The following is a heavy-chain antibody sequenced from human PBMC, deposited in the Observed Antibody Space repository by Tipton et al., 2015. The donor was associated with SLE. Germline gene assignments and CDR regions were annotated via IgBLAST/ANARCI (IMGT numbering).Heavy chain of an antibody. Sequence: TLSLTCNVSGVSISSSYWTWIRPPAGKGLEWIGRIHTSGNINYNPSLKSRVTMSLDTSKNQFSLRLSSVTAADTAVYYCARDLPGVTTGQFDYWGQGTLVTVSS. J-gene: IGHJ4*02. CDR3: ARDLPGVTTGQFDY. CDR2: IHTSGNI. D-gene: IGHD4-11*01. CDR1: GVSISSSY. V-gene: IGHV4-4*07.